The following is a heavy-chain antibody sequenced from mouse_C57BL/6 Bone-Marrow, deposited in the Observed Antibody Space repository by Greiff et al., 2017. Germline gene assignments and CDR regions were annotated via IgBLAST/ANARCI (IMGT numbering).Heavy chain of an antibody. J-gene: IGHJ2*01. Sequence: EVKLVESGGDLVKPGGSLKLSCAASGFTFSSYGMSWVRQTPDKRLEWVATISSGGSYTYYPDSVKGRFTISRDNDKNTMYLQMSSLKSEDTAIYYCARHGLLSFDYRGQGATLTV. V-gene: IGHV5-6*01. CDR1: GFTFSSYG. D-gene: IGHD2-3*01. CDR3: ARHGLLSFDY. CDR2: ISSGGSYT.